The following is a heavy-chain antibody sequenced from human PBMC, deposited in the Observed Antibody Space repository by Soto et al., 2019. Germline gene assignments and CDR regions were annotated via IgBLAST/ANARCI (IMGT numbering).Heavy chain of an antibody. CDR2: MNPNSGNT. J-gene: IGHJ6*02. CDR3: ARDGPARYLYYYGMDV. D-gene: IGHD2-2*01. Sequence: ASVKVSCKASGYTFTSYDINWVRQATGQGLEYLGWMNPNSGNTGYVQKFQGRVTMTRDTSISTAYMELSSLRSEDTAVYYCARDGPARYLYYYGMDVWGQGTTVTVSS. V-gene: IGHV1-8*01. CDR1: GYTFTSYD.